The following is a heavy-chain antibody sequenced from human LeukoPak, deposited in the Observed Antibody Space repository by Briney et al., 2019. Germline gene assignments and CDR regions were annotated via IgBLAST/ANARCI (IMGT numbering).Heavy chain of an antibody. Sequence: ASVKVSCKASGYTFTSYAMNWVRQAPGQGLEWMGWINTNTGNPTYAQGFTGRFVFSLDTSVSTAYLQISSLKAEDTAVYYCTPILTGGAFDYWGQGTLVTVSS. CDR1: GYTFTSYA. D-gene: IGHD7-27*01. CDR3: TPILTGGAFDY. V-gene: IGHV7-4-1*02. J-gene: IGHJ4*02. CDR2: INTNTGNP.